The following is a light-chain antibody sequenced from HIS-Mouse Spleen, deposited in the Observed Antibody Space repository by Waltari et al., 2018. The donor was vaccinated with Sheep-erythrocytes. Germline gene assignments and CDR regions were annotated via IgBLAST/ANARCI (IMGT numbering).Light chain of an antibody. CDR1: SPNIGSNY. J-gene: IGLJ3*02. V-gene: IGLV1-47*01. CDR2: RNN. Sequence: QSVLTQPPSTSGTPGQRVTISCSGSSPNIGSNYVYWYQQLPGTAPKPLIYRNNQRPSGVPDRFSGSKSGNTATLTISGTQAMDEADYYCQAWDSSTAWVFGGGTKLTVL. CDR3: QAWDSSTAWV.